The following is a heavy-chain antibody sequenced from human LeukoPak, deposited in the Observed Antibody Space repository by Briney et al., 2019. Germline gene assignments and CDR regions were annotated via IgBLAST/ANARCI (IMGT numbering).Heavy chain of an antibody. CDR2: ISRSSSTI. Sequence: GGSLRLSCAASGFTFSSYSMNWVRQAPGKGLEWVSYISRSSSTIYYADSVKGRFTISRDNSKNTLYLQMNSLRAEDTAVYYCAKDGSGYYYDSSGYYYLGYYFDYWGQGTLVTVSS. D-gene: IGHD3-22*01. CDR1: GFTFSSYS. J-gene: IGHJ4*02. V-gene: IGHV3-48*01. CDR3: AKDGSGYYYDSSGYYYLGYYFDY.